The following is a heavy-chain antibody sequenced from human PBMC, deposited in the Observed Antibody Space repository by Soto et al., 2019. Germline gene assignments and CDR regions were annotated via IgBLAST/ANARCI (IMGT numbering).Heavy chain of an antibody. CDR1: GGSISSYY. Sequence: QVQLQESGPGLVKPSETLSLTCTVSGGSISSYYWSWIRQPPGKGLEWIGYIYYSGSTNYNPSLKSRVTISVDTSKNQFSLKLSSVAAADTAVYYCARDYRSGGYDLRWTAYGMDVW. V-gene: IGHV4-59*01. D-gene: IGHD6-19*01. CDR2: IYYSGST. CDR3: ARDYRSGGYDLRWTAYGMDV. J-gene: IGHJ6*01.